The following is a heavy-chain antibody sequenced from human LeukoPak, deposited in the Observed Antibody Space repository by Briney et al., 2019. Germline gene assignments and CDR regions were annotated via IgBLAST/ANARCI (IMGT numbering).Heavy chain of an antibody. CDR1: GFTFSDYT. D-gene: IGHD2-2*01. J-gene: IGHJ4*02. V-gene: IGHV3-21*01. Sequence: GGSLRLSCAASGFTFSDYTMNWVRQAPGKGLEWVSSITSHSSYIYYADSVKGRFTISRDNAKNSVFLQMNSLRAEDTAVYYCAKVIVVVPAAIDYWGQGTLVTVSS. CDR3: AKVIVVVPAAIDY. CDR2: ITSHSSYI.